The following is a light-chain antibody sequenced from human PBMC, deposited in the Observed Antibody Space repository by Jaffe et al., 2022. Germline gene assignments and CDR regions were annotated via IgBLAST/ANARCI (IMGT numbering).Light chain of an antibody. CDR3: SSYTISSLV. J-gene: IGLJ2*01. CDR2: DVS. Sequence: QSALTQPASVSGSPGQSITISCTGTSSDVGAYNYVSWYQQHPGKAPRLMIYDVSNRPSGVSNRFSGSKSGNTASLTISGLQAEDEADYYCSSYTISSLVFGGGTKLTVL. CDR1: SSDVGAYNY. V-gene: IGLV2-14*03.